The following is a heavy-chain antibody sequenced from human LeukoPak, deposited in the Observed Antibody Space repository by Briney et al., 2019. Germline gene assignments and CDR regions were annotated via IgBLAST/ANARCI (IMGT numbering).Heavy chain of an antibody. D-gene: IGHD6-19*01. CDR2: MNPNSGNT. V-gene: IGHV1-8*01. CDR3: ARGRRSSGWYIDY. CDR1: GYTFTSYD. Sequence: ASVNGSFKASGYTFTSYDVNWVRRATGQGLEWMGWMNPNSGNTGYAQKFQGRVTITKNSSISTAYMELSSLRYEDTAVYYCARGRRSSGWYIDYWGKGNLVTVYS. J-gene: IGHJ4*02.